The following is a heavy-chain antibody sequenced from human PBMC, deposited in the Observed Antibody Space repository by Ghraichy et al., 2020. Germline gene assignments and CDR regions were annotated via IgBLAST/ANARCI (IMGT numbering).Heavy chain of an antibody. Sequence: ASVKVSCKASGYTFTDYYMNWVRQAPGQGLEWLGWINPNSGNTNYAQNFQGRVTMTRDTSISTAYMELSSLSSDDTAFYYCTRSKQTDYWGQGTLVTVSS. CDR2: INPNSGNT. CDR3: TRSKQTDY. V-gene: IGHV1-2*02. D-gene: IGHD4-11*01. CDR1: GYTFTDYY. J-gene: IGHJ4*02.